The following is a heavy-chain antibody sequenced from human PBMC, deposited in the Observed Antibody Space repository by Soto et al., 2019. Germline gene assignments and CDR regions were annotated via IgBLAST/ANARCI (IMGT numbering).Heavy chain of an antibody. Sequence: GGSLRLSCAASGFTFSDYYMSWIRQAPGKGLEWVSYISSSDSTIYYADSVKGRFTISRDNAKNSLYLQMNSLRAEDTAVYYCARVVVLDDFWCGVDYYYYMDVWGKGTTVTVSS. J-gene: IGHJ6*03. CDR1: GFTFSDYY. D-gene: IGHD3-3*01. CDR3: ARVVVLDDFWCGVDYYYYMDV. V-gene: IGHV3-11*01. CDR2: ISSSDSTI.